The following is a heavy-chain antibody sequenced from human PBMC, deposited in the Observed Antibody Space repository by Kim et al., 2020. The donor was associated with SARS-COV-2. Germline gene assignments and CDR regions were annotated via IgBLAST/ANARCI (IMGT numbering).Heavy chain of an antibody. CDR1: GFTFRDFA. CDR2: ITGSGRTT. Sequence: GGSLRLSCEASGFTFRDFAMSWVRQTPEKGLQWVSSITGSGRTTYYVDSVKGRFTISRDNSKNTLHLQMNSLRADDTAVYYCAKDGGGSDVNYSYGWDV. CDR3: AKDGGGSDVNYSYGWDV. J-gene: IGHJ6*01. D-gene: IGHD3-16*01. V-gene: IGHV3-23*01.